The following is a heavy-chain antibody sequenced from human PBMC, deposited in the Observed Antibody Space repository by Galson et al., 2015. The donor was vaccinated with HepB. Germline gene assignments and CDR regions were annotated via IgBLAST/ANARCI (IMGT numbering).Heavy chain of an antibody. CDR1: GFSLSTSGMR. CDR2: IDWDDDK. Sequence: PALVKPTQTLTLTCTFSGFSLSTSGMRVSWIRQPPGQALEWLARIDWDDDKFYSTSLKRRLTISKDTFENEVVLTMTRMDPVDTATYYCARSSGNYYLDAFDIWGQGTMVTVSS. CDR3: ARSSGNYYLDAFDI. V-gene: IGHV2-70*04. J-gene: IGHJ3*02. D-gene: IGHD1-26*01.